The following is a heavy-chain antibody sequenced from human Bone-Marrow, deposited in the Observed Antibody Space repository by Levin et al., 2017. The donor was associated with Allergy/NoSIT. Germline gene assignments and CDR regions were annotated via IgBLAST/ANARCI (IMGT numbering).Heavy chain of an antibody. D-gene: IGHD3-3*01. CDR2: ISGSGGTT. CDR1: GFTFDSSA. Sequence: QSGGSLRLSCAASGFTFDSSAMTWVRQAPGKGLEWVSEISGSGGTTDYADSVKGRFTISRDNSKNTLYLQMNRLRAEDSAIYYCAKDLRRFLERLLVEVEGGGMDVWGQGTTVIVSS. V-gene: IGHV3-23*01. J-gene: IGHJ6*02. CDR3: AKDLRRFLERLLVEVEGGGMDV.